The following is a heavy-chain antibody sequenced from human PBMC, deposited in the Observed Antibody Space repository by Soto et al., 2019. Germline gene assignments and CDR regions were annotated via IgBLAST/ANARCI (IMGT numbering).Heavy chain of an antibody. Sequence: SVKVSCKASGFTFTSSAVQWVRQARGQRLEWIGWIVVGSGNTNYAQKFQERVTITRDMSTSTAYMELSSLRSEDTAVYYCAADSSRVVAATPAFDYWGQGTLVTVSS. CDR3: AADSSRVVAATPAFDY. CDR2: IVVGSGNT. D-gene: IGHD2-15*01. J-gene: IGHJ4*02. V-gene: IGHV1-58*01. CDR1: GFTFTSSA.